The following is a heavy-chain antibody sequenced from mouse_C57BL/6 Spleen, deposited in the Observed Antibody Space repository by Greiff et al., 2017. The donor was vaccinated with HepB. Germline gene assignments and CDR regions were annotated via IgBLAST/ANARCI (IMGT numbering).Heavy chain of an antibody. V-gene: IGHV1-69*01. CDR2: IDPSDSYT. CDR1: GYTFTSYW. D-gene: IGHD2-5*01. Sequence: QVQLKQPGAELVMPGASVKLSCKASGYTFTSYWMHWVKQRPGQGLEWIGEIDPSDSYTNYNQKFKGKSTLTVDKSSSTAYMQLSSLTSEDSAVYYCARTGIYSNGYAMDYWGQGTSVTVSS. J-gene: IGHJ4*01. CDR3: ARTGIYSNGYAMDY.